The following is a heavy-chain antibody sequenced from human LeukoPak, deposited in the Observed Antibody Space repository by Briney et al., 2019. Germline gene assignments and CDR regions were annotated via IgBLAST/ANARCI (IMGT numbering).Heavy chain of an antibody. CDR2: ISYDGSNK. CDR3: AKDGDSSGYYYSGFDY. Sequence: GGSLRLSCAASGFTFSSYGMHWVHQAPGKGLEWVAVISYDGSNKYYADSVKGRFTISRDNSKNTLYLQMNSLRAEDTAVYYCAKDGDSSGYYYSGFDYWGQGTLVTVSS. V-gene: IGHV3-30*18. J-gene: IGHJ4*02. CDR1: GFTFSSYG. D-gene: IGHD3-22*01.